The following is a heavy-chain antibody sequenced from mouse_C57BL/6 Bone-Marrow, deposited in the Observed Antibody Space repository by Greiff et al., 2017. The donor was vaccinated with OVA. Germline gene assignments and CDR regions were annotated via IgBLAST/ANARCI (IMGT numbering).Heavy chain of an antibody. CDR1: GYTFTSYW. Sequence: QVQLQQPGAELVKPGASVKLSCKASGYTFTSYWMQWVKQRPGQGLEWIGEIDPSDSYTNYNQKFKGKATLTVDTSSSTAYMQLSSLTSEDSAVYDCARYKDYDGYEYFDVWGTGTTVTVSS. J-gene: IGHJ1*03. D-gene: IGHD2-3*01. V-gene: IGHV1-50*01. CDR3: ARYKDYDGYEYFDV. CDR2: IDPSDSYT.